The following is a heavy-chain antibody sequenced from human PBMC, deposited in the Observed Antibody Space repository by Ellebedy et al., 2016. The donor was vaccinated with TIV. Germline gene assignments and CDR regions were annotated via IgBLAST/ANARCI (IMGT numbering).Heavy chain of an antibody. V-gene: IGHV3-30*01. CDR2: ISYDGSNK. J-gene: IGHJ3*02. D-gene: IGHD6-13*01. CDR3: ASGVGSSWLSALDI. Sequence: PGGSLRLSCAASGFTFSSYAMHWVRQAPGKGLEWVAVISYDGSNKYYADSVKGRFTISRDNSKNTLYLQMNSLRAEDTAVYYCASGVGSSWLSALDIWGQGTMVTVSS. CDR1: GFTFSSYA.